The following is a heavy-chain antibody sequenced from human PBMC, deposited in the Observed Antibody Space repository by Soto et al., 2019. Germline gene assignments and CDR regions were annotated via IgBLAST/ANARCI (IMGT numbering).Heavy chain of an antibody. CDR2: IYHSGST. CDR1: GGSISSGGSF. Sequence: QLQLQESGSGLVKPSQTLSLTCAVSGGSISSGGSFWSWIRQPPGKGLEWIGYIYHSGSTYYNPSLNIRVTIAVDRSKNQFSLKLISVTAADTAVYYCAGGIAARPLGYWGQGTLVTVSS. J-gene: IGHJ4*02. V-gene: IGHV4-30-2*01. D-gene: IGHD6-6*01. CDR3: AGGIAARPLGY.